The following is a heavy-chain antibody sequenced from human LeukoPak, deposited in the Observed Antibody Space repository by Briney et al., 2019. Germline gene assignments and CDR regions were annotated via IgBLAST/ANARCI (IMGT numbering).Heavy chain of an antibody. CDR3: ARVLVGGVVDR. V-gene: IGHV1-69*13. D-gene: IGHD3-16*01. J-gene: IGHJ5*02. Sequence: ASVKVSCKASGYTFTSYGISWVRQAPGQGLEWMGGIIPIFGTANYAQKFQGRVTITADESTSTAYMELSSLRSEDTAVYYCARVLVGGVVDRWGQGTLVTVSS. CDR2: IIPIFGTA. CDR1: GYTFTSYG.